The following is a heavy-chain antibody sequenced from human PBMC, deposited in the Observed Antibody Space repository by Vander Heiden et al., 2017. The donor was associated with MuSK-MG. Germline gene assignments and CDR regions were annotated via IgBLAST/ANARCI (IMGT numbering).Heavy chain of an antibody. V-gene: IGHV3-23*01. D-gene: IGHD1-1*01. CDR3: AKGTPTWPYDAFDI. CDR2: ITGYGGTT. Sequence: EVQLLESGGGLVQPGGSLRLSCAASGFTFSSYAMTWVRPGPGKGLEWVSTITGYGGTTYDAGSVKGRLTISRDNPKNTLFLQMNGLRAEDTAVYYCAKGTPTWPYDAFDIWGQGTMVTVSS. CDR1: GFTFSSYA. J-gene: IGHJ3*02.